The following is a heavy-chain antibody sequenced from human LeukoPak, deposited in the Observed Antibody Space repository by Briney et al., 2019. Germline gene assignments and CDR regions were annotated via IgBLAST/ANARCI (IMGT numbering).Heavy chain of an antibody. CDR2: IYYSGST. J-gene: IGHJ4*02. Sequence: SETLSLTCTVYGGSISSYYWSWIRQPPGKGLEWIGYIYYSGSTNYNPSLKSRVTISVDTSKNQFSLKLSSVTAADTAVYYCARVVEMATIGIFDYWGQGTLVTVSS. V-gene: IGHV4-59*01. D-gene: IGHD5-24*01. CDR1: GGSISSYY. CDR3: ARVVEMATIGIFDY.